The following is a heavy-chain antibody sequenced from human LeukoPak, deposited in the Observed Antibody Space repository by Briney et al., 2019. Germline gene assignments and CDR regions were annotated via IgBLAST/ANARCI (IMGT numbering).Heavy chain of an antibody. D-gene: IGHD3-3*01. CDR2: ISSSSSYI. J-gene: IGHJ5*02. CDR1: GFTFSSYS. CDR3: AKGGYDFWSGYYNWFDP. Sequence: PGGSLRLSCAASGFTFSSYSMNWVRQAPGKGLEWVSSISSSSSYIYYADSVKGRFTISRDNAKNSLYLQMNSLRAEDTAVYYCAKGGYDFWSGYYNWFDPWGQGTLVTVSS. V-gene: IGHV3-21*01.